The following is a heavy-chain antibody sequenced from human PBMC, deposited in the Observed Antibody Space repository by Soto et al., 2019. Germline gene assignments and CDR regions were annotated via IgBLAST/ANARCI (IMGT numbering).Heavy chain of an antibody. CDR3: AHRVLRTVFGLVTTTAIYFDF. CDR2: IYWDDDK. J-gene: IGHJ4*02. CDR1: GFSLTTSGVG. Sequence: QITLNESGPTQVKPRQTLTLTCTFSGFSLTTSGVGVGWIRQSPGKAPEWLALIYWDDDKRYSPSLKSRLTITKDTSKNQVAMTMADLDPADPATYYCAHRVLRTVFGLVTTTAIYFDFWGQGTPVAVSS. V-gene: IGHV2-5*02. D-gene: IGHD3-3*01.